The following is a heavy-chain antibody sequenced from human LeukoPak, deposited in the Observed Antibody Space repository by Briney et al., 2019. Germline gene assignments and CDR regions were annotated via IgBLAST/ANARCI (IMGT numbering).Heavy chain of an antibody. Sequence: GGSLRLSCAASGFTFSSYWMHWVRQAPGKGLVWVSRINTDGRSTTYADSVKGRFTISRDNAKNTLYLQMNSLRAEDTAVYYCASGVGLTLRDFWGQGTLLTVSS. V-gene: IGHV3-74*01. CDR1: GFTFSSYW. CDR2: INTDGRST. J-gene: IGHJ4*02. CDR3: ASGVGLTLRDF. D-gene: IGHD1-26*01.